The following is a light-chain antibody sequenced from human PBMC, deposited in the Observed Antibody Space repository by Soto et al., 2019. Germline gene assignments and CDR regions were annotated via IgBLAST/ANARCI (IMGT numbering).Light chain of an antibody. CDR1: SSDVGGYNY. J-gene: IGLJ1*01. CDR3: CSYAGSYTWV. Sequence: QSALTQPRSVSGSPGQSVTISCTGTSSDVGGYNYVSWYRQHPGKAPKLMIYDVSKRPSGVPDRLSGSKSGNTASLTISGLQAEDEADYYCCSYAGSYTWVFVTGTKLTVL. V-gene: IGLV2-11*01. CDR2: DVS.